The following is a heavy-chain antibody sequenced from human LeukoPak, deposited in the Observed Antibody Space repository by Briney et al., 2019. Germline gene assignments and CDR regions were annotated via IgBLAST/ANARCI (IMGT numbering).Heavy chain of an antibody. J-gene: IGHJ4*02. V-gene: IGHV3-48*02. CDR2: ISSSSSAI. CDR1: GFSFSIYS. D-gene: IGHD5-18*01. Sequence: GGSLRLSCAASGFSFSIYSMNWVCQAPGKGLEWVSYISSSSSAIYYADSVKGRFTISRDNAKNSVYLQMNSLRDEDTAVYYCARVKTAMDIDYWGQGTLVTVSS. CDR3: ARVKTAMDIDY.